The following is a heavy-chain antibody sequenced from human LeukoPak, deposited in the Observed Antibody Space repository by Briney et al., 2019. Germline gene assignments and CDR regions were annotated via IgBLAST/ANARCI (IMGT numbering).Heavy chain of an antibody. Sequence: GGSLRLSCGASGFIFSKQRMNWVRQAPGKGLVWVARINTDGTDTSYADSVKGRFTISRDNAKDTLYLQMNSLRPEDTAVYYCAKSNWFDPWGQGTLVTVSS. CDR1: GFIFSKQR. V-gene: IGHV3-74*01. CDR2: INTDGTDT. CDR3: AKSNWFDP. J-gene: IGHJ5*02.